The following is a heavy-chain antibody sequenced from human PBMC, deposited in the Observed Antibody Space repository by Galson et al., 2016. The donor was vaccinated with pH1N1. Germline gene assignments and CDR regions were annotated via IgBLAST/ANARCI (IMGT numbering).Heavy chain of an antibody. CDR3: ARKGLPDY. Sequence: SLRLSCAASGFTFSDYWMAWARQAPGKGLEWVANIKQDGSQKYYADAVKGRSTISRENAKNLLYLHMNSLRADDTAVYYCARKGLPDYWGQGPLVTVSS. CDR2: IKQDGSQK. D-gene: IGHD4-11*01. CDR1: GFTFSDYW. V-gene: IGHV3-7*04. J-gene: IGHJ4*02.